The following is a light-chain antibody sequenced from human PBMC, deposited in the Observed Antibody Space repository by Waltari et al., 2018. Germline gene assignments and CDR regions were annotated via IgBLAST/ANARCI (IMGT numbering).Light chain of an antibody. CDR1: QGITNY. CDR3: LQNAGYPYT. J-gene: IGKJ2*01. Sequence: DIQMTQSPSAISASVGDTVTITCRASQGITNYLVWFQQKPGKVPKRLIYAASSLHSGVPSRFSGSGSGTEFTLTINSLQPEDFATYYCLQNAGYPYTFGQGPNWTSN. V-gene: IGKV1-17*03. CDR2: AAS.